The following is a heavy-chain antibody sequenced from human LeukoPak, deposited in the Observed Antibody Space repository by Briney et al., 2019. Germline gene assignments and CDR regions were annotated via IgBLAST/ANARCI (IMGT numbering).Heavy chain of an antibody. CDR3: ALPAYYYDSSGPPPMDFQH. V-gene: IGHV5-51*01. CDR2: IYPGDSDT. D-gene: IGHD3-22*01. Sequence: PGESLKISCKGSGYSFTSYWIGWVRQMPGKGLEWMGIIYPGDSDTRYSPSFQGQVTISADKSISTAYLQWSSLKASDTAMYYCALPAYYYDSSGPPPMDFQHWGQGTLVTVSS. CDR1: GYSFTSYW. J-gene: IGHJ1*01.